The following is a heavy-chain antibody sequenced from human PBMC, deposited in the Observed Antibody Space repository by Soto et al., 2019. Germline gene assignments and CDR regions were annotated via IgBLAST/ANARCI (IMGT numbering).Heavy chain of an antibody. J-gene: IGHJ4*02. CDR3: AKVANVGVVVEYFDH. D-gene: IGHD3-3*01. V-gene: IGHV3-23*01. CDR1: GFNFANYA. CDR2: ISSTGRRT. Sequence: GGFLRLSCGSSGFNFANYAMGWVRQAPGKGLEWVSGISSTGRRTYYADSVRGRFSISRDNSKNTVDLQINSLRAEDTAVYYCAKVANVGVVVEYFDHWGQGSLVTVSS.